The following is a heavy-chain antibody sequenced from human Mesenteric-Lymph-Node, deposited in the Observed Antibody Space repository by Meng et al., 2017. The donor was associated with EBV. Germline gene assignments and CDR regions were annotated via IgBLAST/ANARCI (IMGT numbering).Heavy chain of an antibody. CDR2: INHSGST. V-gene: IGHV4-34*01. J-gene: IGHJ4*02. Sequence: QVQLQQWGAGLLKPSETLSLTCAVYGGSFSGYYWSWIRQPPGKGLEWIGEINHSGSTNYNPSLKSRVTISVDTSKNQFSLKLSSVTAADTAIYYCAKSLDSGGYYFDLWGQGSLVTVSS. CDR3: AKSLDSGGYYFDL. D-gene: IGHD2-15*01. CDR1: GGSFSGYY.